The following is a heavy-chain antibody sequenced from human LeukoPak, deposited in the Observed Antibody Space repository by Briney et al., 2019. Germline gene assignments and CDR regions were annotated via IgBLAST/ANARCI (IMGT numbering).Heavy chain of an antibody. CDR2: IYHSGST. J-gene: IGHJ6*03. CDR3: ARAHYDILTGTTPGHYYYYYYMDV. D-gene: IGHD3-9*01. Sequence: PSETLSLTCTVSGYSISSGYYWGWIRQPPGKGLEWIGSIYHSGSTYYNPSLKSRVTISVDTSKNQFSLKLSSVTAADTAVYYCARAHYDILTGTTPGHYYYYYYMDVWGKGTTVTVSS. CDR1: GYSISSGYY. V-gene: IGHV4-38-2*02.